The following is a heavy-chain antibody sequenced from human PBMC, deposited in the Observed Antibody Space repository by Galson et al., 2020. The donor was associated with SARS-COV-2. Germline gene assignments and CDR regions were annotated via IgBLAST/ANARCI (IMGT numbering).Heavy chain of an antibody. CDR1: GFTFSDHY. CDR3: AIAVAGNYYYYGMDV. V-gene: IGHV3-72*01. CDR2: TRNKANSSTP. J-gene: IGHJ6*02. Sequence: QLGESLTLSCAASGFTFSDHYMDWVRQAPGTGLEWVGRTRNKANSSTPEYAASVKGRFTISRDDSKNSLYLQMNSLKTEDTAVYYCAIAVAGNYYYYGMDVWGQGTTVTVSS. D-gene: IGHD6-19*01.